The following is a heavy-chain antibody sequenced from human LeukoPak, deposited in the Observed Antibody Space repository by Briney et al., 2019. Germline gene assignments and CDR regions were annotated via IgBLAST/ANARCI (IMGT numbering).Heavy chain of an antibody. D-gene: IGHD2-2*01. CDR1: GGSISSYY. CDR3: ARDSVGEYCSSTSCYPLDYGVDV. V-gene: IGHV4-59*01. CDR2: IYYSGST. J-gene: IGHJ6*02. Sequence: SETLSLTCTVSGGSISSYYWSWIRQPPGKGLEWIGYIYYSGSTNYNPSLKSRVTISVDTSKNQFSLKLSSVTAADTAVYYCARDSVGEYCSSTSCYPLDYGVDVWGQGTTVTVSS.